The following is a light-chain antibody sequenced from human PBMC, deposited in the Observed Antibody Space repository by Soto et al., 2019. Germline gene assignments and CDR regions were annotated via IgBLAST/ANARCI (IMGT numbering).Light chain of an antibody. CDR3: QQYNKWPPLYT. CDR1: RSVSIN. CDR2: DAS. J-gene: IGKJ2*01. V-gene: IGKV3-15*01. Sequence: EIVMTQSPATLSVSPGERATLSCRASRSVSINLAWYQQKPGQAPRLLIYDASTRATGIPARFSGSGSGTEFTLTISSLQSEDFAVYYCQQYNKWPPLYTFGQGTKLEIK.